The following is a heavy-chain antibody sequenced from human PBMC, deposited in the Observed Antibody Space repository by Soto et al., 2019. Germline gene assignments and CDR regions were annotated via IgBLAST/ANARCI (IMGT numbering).Heavy chain of an antibody. CDR2: ISYDGSNK. CDR1: GFTFSSYA. J-gene: IGHJ6*02. Sequence: QVQLVESGGGVVQPGRSLRLSCAASGFTFSSYAMHWVRQAPGKGLEWVAVISYDGSNKYYADSVKGRFTISRDNSKNTLYLQMNSLRAEDTAVYYCAREVKLRFLEWFTRDYYYGMDVWGQGTTVTVSS. CDR3: AREVKLRFLEWFTRDYYYGMDV. D-gene: IGHD3-3*01. V-gene: IGHV3-30-3*01.